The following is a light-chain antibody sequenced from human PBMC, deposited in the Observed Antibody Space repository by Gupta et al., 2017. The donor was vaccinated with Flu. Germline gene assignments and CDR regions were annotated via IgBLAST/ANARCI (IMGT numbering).Light chain of an antibody. CDR1: QSVSSNF. J-gene: IGKJ1*01. V-gene: IGKV3-20*01. CDR3: HQYGTSPRT. Sequence: GTLSLSQGGRATLSCRASQSVSSNFLAWYQQKVGQAPRLLLYGATSRAAGMPGRFSGSGSGTDFTLTITRLEPEDSAVYYCHQYGTSPRTFGQGTKV. CDR2: GAT.